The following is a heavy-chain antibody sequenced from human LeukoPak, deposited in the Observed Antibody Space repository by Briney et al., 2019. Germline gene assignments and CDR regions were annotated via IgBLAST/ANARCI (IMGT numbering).Heavy chain of an antibody. Sequence: GGSLRLSCAASGFTFSSYSMNWVRQAPGKGLEWVSYISSSSSTIYYADSVKGRFTIFRENAKNSLYLQMNSLRAEDTAVYYCARDLKTGGYCSSTSCYRPLFDYWGQGTLVTVSS. CDR1: GFTFSSYS. D-gene: IGHD2-2*01. V-gene: IGHV3-48*01. CDR2: ISSSSSTI. J-gene: IGHJ4*02. CDR3: ARDLKTGGYCSSTSCYRPLFDY.